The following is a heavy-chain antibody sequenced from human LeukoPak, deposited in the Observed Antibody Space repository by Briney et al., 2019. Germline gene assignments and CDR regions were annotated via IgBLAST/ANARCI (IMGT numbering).Heavy chain of an antibody. CDR1: GYTFTSYY. V-gene: IGHV1-46*01. CDR2: INPSGGST. J-gene: IGHJ4*02. D-gene: IGHD3-10*01. CDR3: ARGEGLLWFGELPDY. Sequence: ASVKVSCKASGYTFTSYYMHWVRQAPGQGLEWVGIINPSGGSTSYAQKFQGRVTMTRDTSTSTVYMELSSLRSEDTAVYYCARGEGLLWFGELPDYWGQGTLVTVSS.